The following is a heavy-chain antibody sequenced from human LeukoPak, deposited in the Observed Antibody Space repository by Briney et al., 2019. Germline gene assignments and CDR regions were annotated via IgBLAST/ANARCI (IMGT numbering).Heavy chain of an antibody. CDR3: ATSIAAAGLFDY. D-gene: IGHD6-13*01. J-gene: IGHJ4*02. CDR1: GGSISSSSYY. V-gene: IGHV4-39*01. Sequence: SETLSLTCTVSGGSISSSSYYWGWIRQPSGKGLEWIGSIYYSGSTYYNPSLKSRVTISVDTSKNQFSLKLSSVTAADTAVYYCATSIAAAGLFDYWGQGTLVTVSS. CDR2: IYYSGST.